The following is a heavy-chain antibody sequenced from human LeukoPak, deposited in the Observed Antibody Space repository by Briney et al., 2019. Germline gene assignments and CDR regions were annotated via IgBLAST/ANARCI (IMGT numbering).Heavy chain of an antibody. J-gene: IGHJ6*03. D-gene: IGHD1-1*01. V-gene: IGHV1-2*02. Sequence: ASVKVSCKASGYTFTGYYMHWVRQAPGQGLEWMGWINPNSGGTNYAQKFQGRVTMTRDTSISTAYMELSRLRSDDTAVYYCARDHPEGHNLKDYYYYYMDVWGKGTTVTVSS. CDR2: INPNSGGT. CDR1: GYTFTGYY. CDR3: ARDHPEGHNLKDYYYYYMDV.